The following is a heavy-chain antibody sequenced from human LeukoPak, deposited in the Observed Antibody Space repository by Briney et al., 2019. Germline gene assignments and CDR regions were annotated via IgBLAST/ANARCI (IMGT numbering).Heavy chain of an antibody. CDR2: IKEDGSDK. D-gene: IGHD2/OR15-2a*01. J-gene: IGHJ4*02. CDR3: VSYCISPTCDSVFDY. Sequence: GGSLRLSCAASGFTFTNYAMSWVRQAPGKGLEWVASIKEDGSDKVYVDSVKGRFTISRDNAKNSLFLQMNSLRAEDTAVYYCVSYCISPTCDSVFDYWGQGTLVTVSS. CDR1: GFTFTNYA. V-gene: IGHV3-7*05.